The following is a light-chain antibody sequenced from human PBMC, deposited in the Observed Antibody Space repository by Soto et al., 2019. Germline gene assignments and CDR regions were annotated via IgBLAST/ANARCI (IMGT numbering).Light chain of an antibody. CDR3: QQTYDIPWT. J-gene: IGKJ1*01. Sequence: DILMTQSPSSLSASVGDRVTITCRASRSIGTYLNWYQLTPGKAPKVLIYGASSLQSGVPSRFTGSGSGTDFTLTNTSMQPEDFTTYYCQQTYDIPWTFGHGTKV. V-gene: IGKV1-39*01. CDR2: GAS. CDR1: RSIGTY.